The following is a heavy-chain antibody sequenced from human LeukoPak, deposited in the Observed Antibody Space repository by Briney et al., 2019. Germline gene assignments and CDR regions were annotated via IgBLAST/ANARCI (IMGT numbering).Heavy chain of an antibody. D-gene: IGHD3-10*01. V-gene: IGHV1-18*01. CDR2: ISSENGKT. Sequence: ASVKVSCKASGYLFFNFGISWVRRAPGQGLEWVGWISSENGKTRYAQKVQGRVSLTMDTPANTAYMELSSLTFDDTAVYYCARGPSGSGRPADYWGQGTLVIVSS. CDR3: ARGPSGSGRPADY. CDR1: GYLFFNFG. J-gene: IGHJ4*02.